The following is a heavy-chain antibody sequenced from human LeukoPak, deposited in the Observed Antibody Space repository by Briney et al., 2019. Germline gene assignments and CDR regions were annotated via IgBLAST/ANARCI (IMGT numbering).Heavy chain of an antibody. J-gene: IGHJ3*02. CDR2: IIPILGIA. D-gene: IGHD4-17*01. V-gene: IGHV1-69*04. CDR1: GGTFSSYA. Sequence: ASEKVSCKASGGTFSSYAISWVRQAPGQGLEWMGRIIPILGIANYAQKFQGRVTITADKSTSTAYMELSSLRSEDTAVYYCATPMTTVTKGAFDIWGQGTMVTVSS. CDR3: ATPMTTVTKGAFDI.